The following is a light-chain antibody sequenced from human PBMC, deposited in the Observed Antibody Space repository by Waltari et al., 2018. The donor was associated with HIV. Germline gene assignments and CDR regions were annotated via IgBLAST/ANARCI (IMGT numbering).Light chain of an antibody. CDR2: GTS. CDR1: QNVNNY. CDR3: QQYGTAPKS. V-gene: IGKV3-20*01. J-gene: IGKJ2*01. Sequence: EIVLRQSPGTLSLSPGERGTVSCWASQNVNNYLAWYQQRPGQAPRLLIYGTSSRATGIPERFSGSGSGTNFTLTISRIQVEDFAIYYCQQYGTAPKSFGHGTKLEIK.